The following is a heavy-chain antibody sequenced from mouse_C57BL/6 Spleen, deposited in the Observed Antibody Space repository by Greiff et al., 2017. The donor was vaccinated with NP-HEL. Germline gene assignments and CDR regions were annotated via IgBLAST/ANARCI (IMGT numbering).Heavy chain of an antibody. V-gene: IGHV5-4*01. Sequence: EVQGVESGGGLVKPGGSLKLSCAASGFTFSSYAMSWVRQTPEKRLEWVATISDGGSYTYYPDNVKGRFTISRDNAKNNLYLQMSHLKSEDTAMYYCARETNRYFDVWGTGTTVTVSS. J-gene: IGHJ1*03. CDR3: ARETNRYFDV. CDR2: ISDGGSYT. CDR1: GFTFSSYA.